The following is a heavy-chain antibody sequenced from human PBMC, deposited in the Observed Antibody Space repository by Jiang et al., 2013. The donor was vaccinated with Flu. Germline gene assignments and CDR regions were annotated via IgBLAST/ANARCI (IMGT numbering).Heavy chain of an antibody. V-gene: IGHV4-31*03. D-gene: IGHD1-1*01. CDR1: GGSISRRSYY. CDR3: ARHEQLGAYNHHWYFDL. CDR2: ISFSGTT. J-gene: IGHJ2*01. Sequence: GPGLVKPSQTLSLTCTVSGGSISRRSYYWSWIRQHPGKGLEWIGYISFSGTTYYNPSLKSRITVSVDTSKNQFSLKLNFVTAADTAVYYCARHEQLGAYNHHWYFDLWGRGTLVTVSS.